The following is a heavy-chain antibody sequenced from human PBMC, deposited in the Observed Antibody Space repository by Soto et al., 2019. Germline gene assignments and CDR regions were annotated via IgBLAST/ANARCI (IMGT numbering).Heavy chain of an antibody. CDR1: GGSISSGGYY. J-gene: IGHJ3*02. V-gene: IGHV4-31*03. D-gene: IGHD3-22*01. Sequence: QVQLQESGPGLVKPSQTLSLTCTVSGGSISSGGYYWSWIRQHPGKGLEWIGYIYYSGSTYYNPSLKSRVTISVDTSKNQFSLKLSSVTAADTAVYYCARASRFDSSSSPDAFDIWGQGTMVTVSS. CDR2: IYYSGST. CDR3: ARASRFDSSSSPDAFDI.